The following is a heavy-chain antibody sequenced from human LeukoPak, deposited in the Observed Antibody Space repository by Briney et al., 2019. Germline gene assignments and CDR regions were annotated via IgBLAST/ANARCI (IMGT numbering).Heavy chain of an antibody. J-gene: IGHJ4*02. CDR3: ARDKIYDSWSGHNFDY. Sequence: GGSLRLSCVASGFIFSSYGMHWVRQAPGKGLEWVAVIWYDGTNKYYGDSVKGRFTISRDNSKNTLYLQINRLRVEDTAVYYCARDKIYDSWSGHNFDYWGQGTLVTVSS. V-gene: IGHV3-33*01. CDR1: GFIFSSYG. D-gene: IGHD3-3*01. CDR2: IWYDGTNK.